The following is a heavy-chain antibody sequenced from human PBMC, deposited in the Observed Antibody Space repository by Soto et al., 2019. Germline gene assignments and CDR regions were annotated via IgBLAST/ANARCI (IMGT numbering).Heavy chain of an antibody. CDR2: ISYDGSNK. CDR1: GFTFSSYA. J-gene: IGHJ5*02. V-gene: IGHV3-30-3*01. Sequence: QVQLVESGGCVVQPGRSLRLSCAASGFTFSSYAMHWVRQAPGKGLEWVAVISYDGSNKYYADSVKGRFTISRDNSKNTLYLQMNSLRAEDTAVYYCATRLVIPAYNWFDPWGQGTLVTVSS. D-gene: IGHD3-9*01. CDR3: ATRLVIPAYNWFDP.